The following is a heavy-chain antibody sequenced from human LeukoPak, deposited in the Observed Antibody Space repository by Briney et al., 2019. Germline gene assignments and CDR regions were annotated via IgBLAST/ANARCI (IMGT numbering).Heavy chain of an antibody. CDR1: GGSSNNYY. Sequence: SETLSLTCTVSGGSSNNYYWSWIRQSAGKGLEWIGRIYTSGSTNYNPSLKSRVSMSVDTSKNQFSLRLRSVTAADAAVYYCARESGYYYDTSGYTFDYWGQGILVTVSS. J-gene: IGHJ4*02. CDR3: ARESGYYYDTSGYTFDY. CDR2: IYTSGST. D-gene: IGHD3-22*01. V-gene: IGHV4-4*07.